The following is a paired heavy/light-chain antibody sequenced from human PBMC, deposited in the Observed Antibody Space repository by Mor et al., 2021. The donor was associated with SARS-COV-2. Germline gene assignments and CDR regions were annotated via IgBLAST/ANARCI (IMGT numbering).Heavy chain of an antibody. CDR1: GYTFSRKS. CDR2: INDGNGNT. CDR3: AREVGLRSDIHFDY. J-gene: IGHJ4*02. Sequence: QVQLVQSGAEVKRPGASMKVSCKASGYTFSRKSIHWVRQAPGQSLEWMGWINDGNGNTKYSQRFQGRVTITTDTSASTAYMELSNLRSEDTAVYYCAREVGLRSDIHFDYWGQGTLVTVSS. V-gene: IGHV1-3*01.
Light chain of an antibody. J-gene: IGLJ2*01. CDR1: NLGDKY. Sequence: SYELTQPPSVSVSPGQRASITCSGDNLGDKYACWYQQKPGQSPMVVIYQDNRRPSGIPERFSGSNSGSTATLTISGTQAMDEADYYCQAWDNFTVVFGGGTKLTVL. V-gene: IGLV3-1*01. CDR2: QDN. CDR3: QAWDNFTVV.